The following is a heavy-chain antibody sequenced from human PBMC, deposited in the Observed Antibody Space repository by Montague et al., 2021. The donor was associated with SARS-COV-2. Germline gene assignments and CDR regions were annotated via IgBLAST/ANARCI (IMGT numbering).Heavy chain of an antibody. J-gene: IGHJ5*02. CDR1: GGSISSYY. V-gene: IGHV4-59*01. Sequence: SETLSLTCTVSGGSISSYYWNWIRQPPGKGLEWIGYINKSGTTNYNPSLKSRVTISVDTSKNQFSLKLNSVTAADTAVYYCARGGGYFIGSSCYYGFDPWGQGTPVTVSS. CDR3: ARGGGYFIGSSCYYGFDP. CDR2: INKSGTT. D-gene: IGHD2-15*01.